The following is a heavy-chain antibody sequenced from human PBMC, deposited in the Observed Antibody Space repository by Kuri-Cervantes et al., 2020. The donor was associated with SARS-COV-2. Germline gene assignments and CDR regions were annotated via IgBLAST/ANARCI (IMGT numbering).Heavy chain of an antibody. CDR3: ARGAANYYYMDV. D-gene: IGHD3-16*01. CDR1: GFTFSNYV. J-gene: IGHJ6*03. Sequence: GESLKISCVASGFTFSNYVIHWVRQAPGKGLEWVAVIWYDGENEYYAGSVKGRFTISRDNPKNTVSLRMNSLRAEDTAMYYCARGAANYYYMDVWGKGTTVTVSS. CDR2: IWYDGENE. V-gene: IGHV3-33*08.